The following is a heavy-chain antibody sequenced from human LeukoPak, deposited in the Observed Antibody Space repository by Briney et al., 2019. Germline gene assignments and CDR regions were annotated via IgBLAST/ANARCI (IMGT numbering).Heavy chain of an antibody. CDR3: ARAPYTIQRPYDY. CDR1: GGSFSGYY. J-gene: IGHJ4*02. CDR2: INHSGGT. V-gene: IGHV4-34*01. D-gene: IGHD2-2*02. Sequence: SETLSLTCAVYGGSFSGYYWSWIRQPPGKGLEWIGEINHSGGTNYNPSLKSRVTISVDTSKNQFSLKLSSVTAADTAVYYCARAPYTIQRPYDYWGQGTLVTVSS.